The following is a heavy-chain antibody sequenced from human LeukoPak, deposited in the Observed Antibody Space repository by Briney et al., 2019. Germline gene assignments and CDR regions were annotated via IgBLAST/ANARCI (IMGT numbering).Heavy chain of an antibody. D-gene: IGHD2-21*02. V-gene: IGHV3-7*01. CDR2: IKHDGSEK. CDR3: ARVRVTGWFDP. Sequence: GGSLRLSCAASGFTFSSYWMSWVRQAPGKGLEWVANIKHDGSEKYYVDSVKGRFTISRDNAKNSLYLQMDSLRAEDTAVYYCARVRVTGWFDPWGQGTLVTVSS. J-gene: IGHJ5*02. CDR1: GFTFSSYW.